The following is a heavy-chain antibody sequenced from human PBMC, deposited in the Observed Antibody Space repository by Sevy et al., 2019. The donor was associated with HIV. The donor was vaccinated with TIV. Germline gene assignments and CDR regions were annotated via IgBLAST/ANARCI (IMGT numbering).Heavy chain of an antibody. CDR3: AGDLSSLTIFGVVIMDYYYYGMDV. D-gene: IGHD3-3*01. V-gene: IGHV3-48*03. Sequence: GGSLRLSCAASGFTFSSYEMNWVRQAPGKGLEWVSYISSSGSTIYYADSVKGRFTISRDNAKNSLYLQMNSLRAEDTAVYYCAGDLSSLTIFGVVIMDYYYYGMDVWGQGTTVTVSS. CDR1: GFTFSSYE. CDR2: ISSSGSTI. J-gene: IGHJ6*02.